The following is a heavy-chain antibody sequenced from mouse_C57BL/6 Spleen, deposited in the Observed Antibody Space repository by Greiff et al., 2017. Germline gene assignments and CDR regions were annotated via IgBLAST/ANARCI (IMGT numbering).Heavy chain of an antibody. CDR3: ARLHYDYDGFAY. CDR1: GYSFTSYY. D-gene: IGHD2-4*01. V-gene: IGHV1-66*01. Sequence: VQLQQSGPELVKPGASVKISCKASGYSFTSYYIHWVKQRPGQGLEWIGWIYPGSGNTKYNEKFKGKATLTADTSSSTAYMQLSSLTSEDSAVYYCARLHYDYDGFAYWGQGTLVTVSA. CDR2: IYPGSGNT. J-gene: IGHJ3*01.